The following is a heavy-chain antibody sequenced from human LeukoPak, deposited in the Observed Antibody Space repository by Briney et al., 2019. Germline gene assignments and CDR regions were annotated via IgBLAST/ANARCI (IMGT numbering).Heavy chain of an antibody. CDR3: ARLTDLGLAAAFDI. CDR1: GGSISGYF. V-gene: IGHV4-59*08. CDR2: IYYSGST. Sequence: SETLSLTCTVSGGSISGYFWSWIRQPPGKGLEWIGFIYYSGSTNYNPSLKSRVTISVDTSKNQFSLNLSSVTAADTAVYYCARLTDLGLAAAFDIWGRGTLVTVSS. J-gene: IGHJ3*02. D-gene: IGHD4/OR15-4a*01.